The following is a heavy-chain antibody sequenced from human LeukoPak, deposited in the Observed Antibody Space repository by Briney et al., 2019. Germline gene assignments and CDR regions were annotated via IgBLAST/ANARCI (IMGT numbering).Heavy chain of an antibody. V-gene: IGHV1-69*06. CDR3: ARQFGELPVCFDY. D-gene: IGHD3-10*01. Sequence: SVKVSCKASGGTFSSYAISWVRQAPGQGLEWMGGIIPIFGTANYAQKFQGRVTITADKSTSTAYMELSSLRSEDTAVYYCARQFGELPVCFDYWGQGTLVTVSS. CDR2: IIPIFGTA. J-gene: IGHJ4*02. CDR1: GGTFSSYA.